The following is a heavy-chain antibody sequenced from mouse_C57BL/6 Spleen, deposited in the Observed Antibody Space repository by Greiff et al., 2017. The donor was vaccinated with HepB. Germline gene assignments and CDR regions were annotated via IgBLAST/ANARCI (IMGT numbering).Heavy chain of an antibody. J-gene: IGHJ4*01. CDR3: TRYTTVDYAMDY. Sequence: QVQLQQSGAELVRPGASVTLSCKASGYTFTDYEMHWVKQTPVHGLEWIGAIDPETGGTAYNQKFKGKAILTADKSSSTAYMELRSLTSEDSAVYYCTRYTTVDYAMDYWGQGTSVTVSS. CDR1: GYTFTDYE. D-gene: IGHD1-1*01. V-gene: IGHV1-15*01. CDR2: IDPETGGT.